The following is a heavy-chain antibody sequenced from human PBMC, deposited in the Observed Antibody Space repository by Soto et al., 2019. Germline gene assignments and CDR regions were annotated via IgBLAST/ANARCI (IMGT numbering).Heavy chain of an antibody. CDR1: GFTFSSYD. D-gene: IGHD3-22*01. J-gene: IGHJ4*02. Sequence: VGSLRLSCSASGFTFSSYDMHWVRQGPGKGLEWVSAIGTAGDTNYAGSVKGRFTISRENAKNSLYLQMNSLRAGDTAIYFCARAIGPTLFDYWGQGPLVTVSS. CDR2: IGTAGDT. V-gene: IGHV3-13*04. CDR3: ARAIGPTLFDY.